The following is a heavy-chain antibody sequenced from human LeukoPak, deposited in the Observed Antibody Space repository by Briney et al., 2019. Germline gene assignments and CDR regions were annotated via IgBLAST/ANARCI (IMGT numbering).Heavy chain of an antibody. CDR2: ISGSGDIT. D-gene: IGHD6-19*01. J-gene: IGHJ4*02. V-gene: IGHV3-64D*09. Sequence: GGSLRLSCSASGFTFSSYAMHWVRQAPGKGLEYVSAISGSGDITYYADSVKGRFTISRDNSKNTLYLQMSSLTPEDAAVYYCVRDGVAVAGTAPLDYWGQGILVTVSS. CDR3: VRDGVAVAGTAPLDY. CDR1: GFTFSSYA.